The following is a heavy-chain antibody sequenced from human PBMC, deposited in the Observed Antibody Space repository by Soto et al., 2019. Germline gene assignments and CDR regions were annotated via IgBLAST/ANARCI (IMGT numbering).Heavy chain of an antibody. Sequence: GGSLRLYGAASGFSFSSYSMNWVRQGPGKGLEWVPPISNISSYIYYAGSVQGWFTISRDTHKNSMYLQMNSLSAEDTAMYYCAREAPNYYDSSGYPLNYYGMDVWGQGTTVPV. D-gene: IGHD3-22*01. J-gene: IGHJ6*02. V-gene: IGHV3-21*01. CDR3: AREAPNYYDSSGYPLNYYGMDV. CDR2: ISNISSYI. CDR1: GFSFSSYS.